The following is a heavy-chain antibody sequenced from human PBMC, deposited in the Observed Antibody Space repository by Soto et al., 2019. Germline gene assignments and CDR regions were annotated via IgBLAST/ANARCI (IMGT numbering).Heavy chain of an antibody. CDR1: GFTFSSYS. Sequence: GGSLRLSCAASGFTFSSYSMSWVRQAPGKGLEWVASITSSSTYIHYGDSVKGRFTISRDNAKNSLNLQMNSLRPEDTAVYFCARDTNYYASGSGIDYWGQGILVTVSS. D-gene: IGHD3-10*01. V-gene: IGHV3-21*01. CDR2: ITSSSTYI. J-gene: IGHJ4*02. CDR3: ARDTNYYASGSGIDY.